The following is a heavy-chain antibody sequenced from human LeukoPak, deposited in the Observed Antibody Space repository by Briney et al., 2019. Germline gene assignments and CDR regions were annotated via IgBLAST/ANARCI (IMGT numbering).Heavy chain of an antibody. CDR1: GFTFSSYG. CDR2: IRYDGSNK. J-gene: IGHJ4*02. CDR3: AKANYDFWSLFDY. D-gene: IGHD3-3*01. V-gene: IGHV3-30*02. Sequence: PGGSLRLSCAASGFTFSSYGMHWVRQAPGKGLEWVAFIRYDGSNKYYADSVKGRFTISRDNSENTLYLQMNSLRAEDTAVYYCAKANYDFWSLFDYWGQGTLVTVSS.